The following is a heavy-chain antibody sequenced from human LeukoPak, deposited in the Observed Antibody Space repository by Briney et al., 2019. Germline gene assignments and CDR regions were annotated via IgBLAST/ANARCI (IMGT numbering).Heavy chain of an antibody. V-gene: IGHV4-59*01. CDR3: ARGVWSGSYYRSYYYYYMDV. Sequence: PSETLSLTCTVSGGSISSYYWSWIRQPPGKGLEWIGYIYYSGSTNYNPSPKSRVTISVDTSKNQFSLKLSSVTAADTAVYYCARGVWSGSYYRSYYYYYMDVWGKGTTVTISS. D-gene: IGHD1-26*01. CDR1: GGSISSYY. CDR2: IYYSGST. J-gene: IGHJ6*03.